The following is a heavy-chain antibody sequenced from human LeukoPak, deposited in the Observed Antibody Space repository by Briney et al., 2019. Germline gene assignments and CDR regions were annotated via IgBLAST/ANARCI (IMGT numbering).Heavy chain of an antibody. CDR3: ARGRPDIVVVPAAIYY. J-gene: IGHJ4*02. CDR1: GGSFSGYY. Sequence: ASETLSLTCAVYGGSFSGYYWSWIRQPPGKGLEWIGEIKHSGSTNYNPSLKSRVTISVDTSKNQCSLKLSSVTAADTAVYYCARGRPDIVVVPAAIYYWGQGTLVTVSS. D-gene: IGHD2-2*01. V-gene: IGHV4-34*01. CDR2: IKHSGST.